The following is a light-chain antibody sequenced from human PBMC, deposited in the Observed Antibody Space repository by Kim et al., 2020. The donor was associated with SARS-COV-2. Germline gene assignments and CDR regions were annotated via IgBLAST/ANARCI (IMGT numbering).Light chain of an antibody. CDR2: GAS. J-gene: IGKJ2*01. CDR1: QSVSSN. Sequence: VSPGESATLSCRASQSVSSNLAWYQQTPGQAPRLLIYGASTRATGIPARFSGTGSGTEFTLTISSLQSEDFAVYYCQQYNNWPYTFGQGTKLEI. V-gene: IGKV3-15*01. CDR3: QQYNNWPYT.